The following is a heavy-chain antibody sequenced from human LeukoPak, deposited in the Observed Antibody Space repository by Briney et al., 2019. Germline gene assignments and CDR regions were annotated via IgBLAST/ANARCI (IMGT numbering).Heavy chain of an antibody. Sequence: SGGSLRLSCTASGFTLTSYWMHWVRQAPGTGLVWVSRINSDGSGTNCADSVKGRFTISRDNAKNTLFLQMNSLRAEDTAVYYCAKGEGMDVWGQGTTVTVSS. CDR1: GFTLTSYW. CDR2: INSDGSGT. J-gene: IGHJ6*02. D-gene: IGHD1-26*01. CDR3: AKGEGMDV. V-gene: IGHV3-74*01.